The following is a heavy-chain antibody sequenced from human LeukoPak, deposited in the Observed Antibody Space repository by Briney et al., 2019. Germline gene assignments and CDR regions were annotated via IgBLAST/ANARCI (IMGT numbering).Heavy chain of an antibody. V-gene: IGHV4-61*02. D-gene: IGHD2-2*01. Sequence: SQTPSLTCTVSGGSISSGSYYWNWIRQPAGKGLEWIGRIYTSGSTNYNPSLKSRVTISVDTSKNQFSLKLSSVTAADTAVYYCARDVRNCSSTSCSYYFDYWGQGTLVTVSS. CDR3: ARDVRNCSSTSCSYYFDY. CDR2: IYTSGST. CDR1: GGSISSGSYY. J-gene: IGHJ4*02.